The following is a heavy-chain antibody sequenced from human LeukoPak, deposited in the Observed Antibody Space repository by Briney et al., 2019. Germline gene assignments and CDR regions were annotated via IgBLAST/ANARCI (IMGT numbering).Heavy chain of an antibody. CDR1: GFTFDDYG. CDR2: INWTRGTT. D-gene: IGHD6-19*01. V-gene: IGHV3-20*04. J-gene: IGHJ4*02. CDR3: TREVGSGWYTASVY. Sequence: GGSLRLSCAASGFTFDDYGMRWVRHAPGKGREGVSFINWTRGTTPYADSVTPRFTISRHNAKTSLYLQMNSLSAEHTALYYCTREVGSGWYTASVYWGQGTLVTVSS.